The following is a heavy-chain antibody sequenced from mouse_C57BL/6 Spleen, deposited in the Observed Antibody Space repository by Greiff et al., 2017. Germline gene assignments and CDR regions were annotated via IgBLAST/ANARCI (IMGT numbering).Heavy chain of an antibody. Sequence: QVQLQQSGAELVKPGASVKISCKASGYAFSSYWMNWVKQRPGKGLEWIGQIYPGDGGTNYNEKFKSKATLTVDKSSSTAYMQLSSLTSEDSAVYYCARRGSIYYGSMDYWGQGTSVTVSS. V-gene: IGHV1-80*01. CDR1: GYAFSSYW. J-gene: IGHJ4*01. CDR2: IYPGDGGT. CDR3: ARRGSIYYGSMDY. D-gene: IGHD2-2*01.